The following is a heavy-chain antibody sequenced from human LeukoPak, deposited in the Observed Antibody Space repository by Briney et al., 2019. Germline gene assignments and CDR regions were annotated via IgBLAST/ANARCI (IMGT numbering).Heavy chain of an antibody. CDR3: ARAGPHYYYYMDV. CDR1: GFTFSSYA. CDR2: ISGSGGST. V-gene: IGHV3-23*01. Sequence: GGSLRLSCAASGFTFSSYAMSWVRQAPGKGLDWVSAISGSGGSTYYADSVKGRFTISRDNSKNTLYLQMNSLRAEDTAVYYCARAGPHYYYYMDVWGKGTTVTVSS. J-gene: IGHJ6*03.